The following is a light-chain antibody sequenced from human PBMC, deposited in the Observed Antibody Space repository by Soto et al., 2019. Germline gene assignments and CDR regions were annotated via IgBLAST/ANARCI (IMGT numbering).Light chain of an antibody. J-gene: IGKJ1*01. V-gene: IGKV3-20*01. Sequence: EIVLTQSPATLSLSPGERATLSCRASQSVSSSYLAWYQQKPGQAPRLLIYGASSSATGIPDRFSGSGSGTNFSLPISRLEPEDVAVYYCQQYGSSPPWTFGRGTKVEIK. CDR3: QQYGSSPPWT. CDR2: GAS. CDR1: QSVSSSY.